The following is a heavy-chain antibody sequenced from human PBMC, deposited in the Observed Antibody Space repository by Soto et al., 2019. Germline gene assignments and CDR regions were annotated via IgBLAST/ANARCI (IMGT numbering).Heavy chain of an antibody. Sequence: GSLRLSCTASGFTFFDYAIIFVRHSPFKGLEWVGFIRSKAYGGTTEYAASVKGRFTISRDDSKSIAYLQMNSLKTEDTAVYYCTRDPFGGSGFFDYWGQGTLVTVSS. J-gene: IGHJ4*02. V-gene: IGHV3-49*04. CDR3: TRDPFGGSGFFDY. CDR1: GFTFFDYA. CDR2: IRSKAYGGTT. D-gene: IGHD3-22*01.